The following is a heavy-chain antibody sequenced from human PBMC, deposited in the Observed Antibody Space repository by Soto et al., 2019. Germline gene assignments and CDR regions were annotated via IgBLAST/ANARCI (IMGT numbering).Heavy chain of an antibody. D-gene: IGHD5-18*01. CDR1: GYTFTGYY. CDR2: INPNSGGA. CDR3: ARTPRGYSYGYFDY. V-gene: IGHV1-2*04. Sequence: XSVKVSFNASGYTFTGYYMHLVRHTPGQGLEWMGWINPNSGGANYAQKFQGWVTMTRDTSISTAYMELSRLRYDDTAVYYCARTPRGYSYGYFDYWGQGTLVTVSS. J-gene: IGHJ4*02.